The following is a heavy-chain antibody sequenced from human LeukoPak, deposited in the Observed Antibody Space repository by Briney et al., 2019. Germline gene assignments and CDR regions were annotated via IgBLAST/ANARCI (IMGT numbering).Heavy chain of an antibody. CDR1: GFTFSIYA. J-gene: IGHJ4*02. V-gene: IGHV3-23*01. Sequence: PGGSLRLSCAASGFTFSIYAMSWVRQAPGKGLEWVSAISGSGGSAYYADSVKGRFTISRDNSKNTLYLQMNSLRAEDTAVYYCAKDPDYGGNSGVDYFDYWGQGTLVTVSS. CDR3: AKDPDYGGNSGVDYFDY. CDR2: ISGSGGSA. D-gene: IGHD4-23*01.